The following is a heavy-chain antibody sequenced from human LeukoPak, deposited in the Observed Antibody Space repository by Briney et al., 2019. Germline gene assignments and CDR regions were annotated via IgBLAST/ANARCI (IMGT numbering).Heavy chain of an antibody. V-gene: IGHV4-4*07. CDR2: IYTTGTT. D-gene: IGHD6-13*01. CDR3: AREYSSTWSGIDP. CDR1: GGSISSYY. J-gene: IGHJ5*02. Sequence: SETLSLTCTVSGGSISSYYWSWLRQPAGKGLEWIGRIYTTGTTNYNPSLKSRVTMSVDTSKNQFSLQLSSVTAADTAVYYCAREYSSTWSGIDPWGQGTLVTVSS.